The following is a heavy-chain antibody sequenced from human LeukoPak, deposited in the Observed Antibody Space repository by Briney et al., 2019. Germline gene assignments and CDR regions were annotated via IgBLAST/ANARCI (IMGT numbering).Heavy chain of an antibody. CDR3: AKLKVVPGFRFDP. J-gene: IGHJ5*02. CDR1: GFTFSSYA. D-gene: IGHD2-15*01. V-gene: IGHV3-30-3*02. Sequence: PGGSLRLSCAASGFTFSSYAIHWVRQAPGKGLEWVAVISYDGSNKYYADSVKGRFTISRDNSKNTLYLQMNSLRAEDTAVYYCAKLKVVPGFRFDPWGQGTLVTVSS. CDR2: ISYDGSNK.